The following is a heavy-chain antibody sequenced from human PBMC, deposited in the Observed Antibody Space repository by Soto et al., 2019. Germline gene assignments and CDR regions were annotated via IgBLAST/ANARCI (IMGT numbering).Heavy chain of an antibody. D-gene: IGHD1-26*01. CDR1: GGSISSDDYY. CDR2: IYYSGST. CDR3: AKRGIVGATTAFDY. V-gene: IGHV4-30-4*01. J-gene: IGHJ4*02. Sequence: SETLSLTCTVSGGSISSDDYYWSWIRQPPGKGLECIGYIYYSGSTYYNPSLKSRVTISVDTSKNQFSLKLSSVTAADTAVYYCAKRGIVGATTAFDYWGQGTLVTVSS.